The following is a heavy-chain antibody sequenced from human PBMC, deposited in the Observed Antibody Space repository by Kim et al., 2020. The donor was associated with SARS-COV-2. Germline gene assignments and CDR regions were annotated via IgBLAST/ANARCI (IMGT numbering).Heavy chain of an antibody. J-gene: IGHJ6*02. CDR3: ATYVVVTARFLYYGMDV. CDR2: FDPEDGET. CDR1: GYTLTELS. D-gene: IGHD2-21*02. V-gene: IGHV1-24*01. Sequence: ASVKVSCKVSGYTLTELSMHWVRQAPGKGLEWMGGFDPEDGETIYAQKFQGRVTMTEDTSTDTAYMELSSLRSEDTAVYYCATYVVVTARFLYYGMDVWGQGTTVTVSS.